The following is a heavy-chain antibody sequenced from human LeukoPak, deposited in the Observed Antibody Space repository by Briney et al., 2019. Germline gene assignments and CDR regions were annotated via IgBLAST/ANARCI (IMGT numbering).Heavy chain of an antibody. CDR2: IYYSGST. V-gene: IGHV4-61*08. J-gene: IGHJ4*02. Sequence: SETLSLTCTVSGGSISSGGYYWSWIRQPPGKGLEWIGYIYYSGSTNYNPSLKSRVTISVDTSKNQFSLKLSSVTAADTAVYYCARVVDSSGYLTFDYWGQGTLVTVSS. CDR3: ARVVDSSGYLTFDY. D-gene: IGHD3-22*01. CDR1: GGSISSGGYY.